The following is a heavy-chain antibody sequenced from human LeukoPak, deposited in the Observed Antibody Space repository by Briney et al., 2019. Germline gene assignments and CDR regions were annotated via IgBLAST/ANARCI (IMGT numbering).Heavy chain of an antibody. CDR1: GGSISSYY. CDR2: IYYSGST. V-gene: IGHV4-59*08. Sequence: PSETQSLTCTVSGGSISSYYWSWIRQPPGKGLEWIGYIYYSGSTNYNPSLKSRVTISVDTSKNQFSLKLSSVTAADTAVYYCAREAVAQYDFDYWGQGTLVTVSS. D-gene: IGHD6-19*01. CDR3: AREAVAQYDFDY. J-gene: IGHJ4*02.